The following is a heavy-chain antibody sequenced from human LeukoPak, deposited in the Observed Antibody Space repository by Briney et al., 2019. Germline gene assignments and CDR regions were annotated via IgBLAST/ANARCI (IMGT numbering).Heavy chain of an antibody. CDR3: ARVINSSSSNWFDP. J-gene: IGHJ5*02. V-gene: IGHV4-38-2*02. Sequence: SETLSLTCTVSGDSISSGYYWGWIRQPPGEGLEWIGSIYHSGSTYYNPSLKSRVTISVDTSKNQFSLKLSSVTAADTAVYYCARVINSSSSNWFDPWGQGTLVTVSS. CDR1: GDSISSGYY. CDR2: IYHSGST. D-gene: IGHD6-6*01.